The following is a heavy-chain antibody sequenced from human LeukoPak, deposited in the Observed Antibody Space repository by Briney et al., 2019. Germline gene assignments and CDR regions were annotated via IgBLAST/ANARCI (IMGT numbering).Heavy chain of an antibody. Sequence: PSETLSLTCSVSGGSISGWYWSWIRRPPGKGLEWIGDIYGSGSTYSSPSLRSRVVISVDTSKNQFSLKLNSVTAADTAVYYCGSSHSSSWYDWWGQGTLVTVTS. CDR3: GSSHSSSWYDW. CDR1: GGSISGWY. V-gene: IGHV4-59*12. J-gene: IGHJ4*02. CDR2: IYGSGST. D-gene: IGHD6-13*01.